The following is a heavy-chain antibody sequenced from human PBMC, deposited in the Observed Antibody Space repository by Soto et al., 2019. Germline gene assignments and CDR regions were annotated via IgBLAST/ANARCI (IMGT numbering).Heavy chain of an antibody. V-gene: IGHV3-23*01. J-gene: IGHJ4*02. Sequence: LRLSCATSGFTFSSYAMSWVRQAPGKGLEWVSSISGGGGGTYYADSVKGRFTISRDNSENTLYLQMNSLRAEDTAVYYCASRYGSGSYYWGQGTLVTVSS. CDR2: ISGGGGGT. CDR1: GFTFSSYA. CDR3: ASRYGSGSYY. D-gene: IGHD3-10*01.